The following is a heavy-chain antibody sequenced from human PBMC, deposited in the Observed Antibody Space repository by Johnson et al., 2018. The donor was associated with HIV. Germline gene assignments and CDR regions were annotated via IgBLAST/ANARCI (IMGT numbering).Heavy chain of an antibody. V-gene: IGHV3-30*02. CDR1: GLTLSRCD. J-gene: IGHJ3*01. CDR3: ARGREDF. CDR2: IRYDGSNK. Sequence: QVQLVESGGGVVQPGGSLRLSCAASGLTLSRCDMHWVRQAPGKGLEWVAFIRYDGSNKYYVDSVKGRFTISRDNAKNSLYLRMNSLRVDDTAVYYCARGREDFWGQGTMVTVSP. D-gene: IGHD1-26*01.